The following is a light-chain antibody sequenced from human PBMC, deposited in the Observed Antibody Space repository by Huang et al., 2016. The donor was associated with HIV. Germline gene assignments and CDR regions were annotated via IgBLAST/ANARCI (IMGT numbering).Light chain of an antibody. CDR3: QQRSSWPPT. CDR1: QSVSSH. V-gene: IGKV3-11*01. CDR2: DAS. J-gene: IGKJ2*01. Sequence: EIVLTQSPATLSLSPGERATLSCRASQSVSSHLAWYQPRPGQAPRLLIYDASTRATGVPGRLSGSGSGTDFTLTIGSLEPDDFAVYYCQQRSSWPPTFGQGTKLEIK.